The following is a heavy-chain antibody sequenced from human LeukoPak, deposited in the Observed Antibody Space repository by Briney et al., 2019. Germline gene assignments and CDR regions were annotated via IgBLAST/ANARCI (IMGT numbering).Heavy chain of an antibody. CDR1: GYTFTGYD. J-gene: IGHJ4*02. D-gene: IGHD6-13*01. CDR3: AIEIAAVGTGNFVF. Sequence: ASVKVSCQASGYTFTGYDMHLVRQAPGQGLEWMGWVNPNSGGTNYAQKFQGRVTMTRDTSVSTAYMDLSGLRSDDTAVYYCAIEIAAVGTGNFVFWRQGTLVTVSS. CDR2: VNPNSGGT. V-gene: IGHV1-2*02.